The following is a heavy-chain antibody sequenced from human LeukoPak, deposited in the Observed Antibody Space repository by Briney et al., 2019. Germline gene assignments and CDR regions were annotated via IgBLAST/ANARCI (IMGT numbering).Heavy chain of an antibody. V-gene: IGHV4-59*01. CDR3: ARDSGRYGDYERYFDL. J-gene: IGHJ2*01. CDR2: IYYSGST. D-gene: IGHD4-17*01. CDR1: GGSIISYY. Sequence: SETLSLTCTVSGGSIISYYWTWVRQPPGKGLEWIGYIYYSGSTNYNPSLKSRVTISVDTSKNQFSLKLSSVTAADTAVYYCARDSGRYGDYERYFDLWGRGTLVTVSS.